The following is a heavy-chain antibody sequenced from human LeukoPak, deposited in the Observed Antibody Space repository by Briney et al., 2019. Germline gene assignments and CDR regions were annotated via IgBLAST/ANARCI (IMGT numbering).Heavy chain of an antibody. J-gene: IGHJ2*01. D-gene: IGHD1-7*01. Sequence: SETLSLTCTVSGGSINSGSFDWTWIRQPAGKGLEWIGRIYTSGSTHYNPSLKSRVTISLDTSKNQCSRQLSSATAADTAVYYCARDQNLGGDYWYFDLGGRGTLVTVSS. CDR3: ARDQNLGGDYWYFDL. CDR2: IYTSGST. CDR1: GGSINSGSFD. V-gene: IGHV4-61*02.